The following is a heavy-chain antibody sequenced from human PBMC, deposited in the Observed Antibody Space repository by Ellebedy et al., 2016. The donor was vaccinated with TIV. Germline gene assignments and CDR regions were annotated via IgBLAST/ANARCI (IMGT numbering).Heavy chain of an antibody. D-gene: IGHD6-13*01. J-gene: IGHJ4*02. V-gene: IGHV3-7*03. CDR3: ARLGVIAAAGASDY. CDR1: GFTFSTFW. Sequence: GESLKISCAASGFTFSTFWMSWVRQAPGKGLEWVANINQGGSEKYYVASVRGRFTISRDNAKNSLYLQMNSLRAEDTAVYYCARLGVIAAAGASDYWGQGTLVIVSS. CDR2: INQGGSEK.